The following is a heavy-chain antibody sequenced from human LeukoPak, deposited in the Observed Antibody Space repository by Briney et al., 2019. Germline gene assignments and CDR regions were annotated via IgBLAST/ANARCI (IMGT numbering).Heavy chain of an antibody. J-gene: IGHJ4*02. CDR3: ARGDNTFGGEPRGGY. Sequence: ASVKVSCRASGYTSTSYDINWVRQATGQGLEWMGWMNPNSGNTGYAQKFQGRVTMTRNTSISTAYMELSSLRSEDTAVYYCARGDNTFGGEPRGGYWGQGTLVTVSS. V-gene: IGHV1-8*01. CDR1: GYTSTSYD. CDR2: MNPNSGNT. D-gene: IGHD3-16*01.